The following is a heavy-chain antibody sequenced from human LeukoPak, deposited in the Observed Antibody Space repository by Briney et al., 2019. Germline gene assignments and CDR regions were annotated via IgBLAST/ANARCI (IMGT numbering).Heavy chain of an antibody. Sequence: PGGSLRLSCAASGFTFSSYAMHWVRQAPGKGLEWVAVISYDGSNKYYADSVKGRFTISRDNSKNTLYLQMNSLRAEDTAVYYCARALGSDMIVYGAFDIWGQGTMVTVSS. CDR3: ARALGSDMIVYGAFDI. V-gene: IGHV3-30-3*01. CDR2: ISYDGSNK. D-gene: IGHD3-22*01. CDR1: GFTFSSYA. J-gene: IGHJ3*02.